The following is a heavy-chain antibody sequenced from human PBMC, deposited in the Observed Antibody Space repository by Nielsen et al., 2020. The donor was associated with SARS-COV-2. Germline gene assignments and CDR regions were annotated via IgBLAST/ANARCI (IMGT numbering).Heavy chain of an antibody. CDR2: MSAYNGKT. D-gene: IGHD3-22*01. V-gene: IGHV1-18*01. CDR1: GYSFTSYG. J-gene: IGHJ4*02. Sequence: ASVKVSCKASGYSFTSYGISWVRQARGQGPEWMGWMSAYNGKTKYAQNFQGRVTMTTDTATSTAYMELRSLRSDDSAVYYCARVERPQLGFYFDTSGQYYFDYWGQGTQVTVSS. CDR3: ARVERPQLGFYFDTSGQYYFDY.